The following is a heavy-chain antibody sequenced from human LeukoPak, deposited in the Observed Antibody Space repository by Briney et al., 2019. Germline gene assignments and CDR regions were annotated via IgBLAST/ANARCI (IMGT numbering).Heavy chain of an antibody. Sequence: ASVKVSCKASGYTFTSYYMHWVRQAPGQGLEWMGIINPSGGSTSYAQKFQGRVTMTRGTSTSTVYMELSSLRSEDTAVYYCARVPDSSSWYRTYYFDYWGQGTLVTVSS. CDR3: ARVPDSSSWYRTYYFDY. D-gene: IGHD6-13*01. CDR1: GYTFTSYY. J-gene: IGHJ4*02. V-gene: IGHV1-46*01. CDR2: INPSGGST.